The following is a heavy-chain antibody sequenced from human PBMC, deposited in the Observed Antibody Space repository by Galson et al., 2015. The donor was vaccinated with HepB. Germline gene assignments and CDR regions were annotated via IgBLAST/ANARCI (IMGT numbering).Heavy chain of an antibody. Sequence: SLRLSCAASGFTFSSYAMHWVRQAPGKGLEWVAVISYDGSNKYYADSVKGRFTISRDNSKNTLYLQMNSLRAEDTAVYYCARGGWFGEYLVGAFDYWGQGTLVTVSS. J-gene: IGHJ4*02. CDR3: ARGGWFGEYLVGAFDY. D-gene: IGHD1-26*01. CDR1: GFTFSSYA. V-gene: IGHV3-30*04. CDR2: ISYDGSNK.